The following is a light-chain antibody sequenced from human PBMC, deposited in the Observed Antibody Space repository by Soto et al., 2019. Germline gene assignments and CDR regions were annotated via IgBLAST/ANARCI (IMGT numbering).Light chain of an antibody. CDR1: QSVSSY. CDR3: QQRSDWPRT. CDR2: DAS. V-gene: IGKV3-11*01. J-gene: IGKJ1*01. Sequence: EIVFTQSPTTLSFSPLEIATLFCRASQSVSSYLAWYQQKPGQAPRLLIYDASNRATGIPARFSGSGSGTDFSLTISSLEPEDFAVYYCQQRSDWPRTFGQGTKVDIK.